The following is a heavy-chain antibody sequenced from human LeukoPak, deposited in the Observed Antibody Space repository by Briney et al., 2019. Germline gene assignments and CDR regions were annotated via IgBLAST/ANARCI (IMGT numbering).Heavy chain of an antibody. CDR1: GGSFSDYY. CDR2: INHSGTT. D-gene: IGHD3-16*02. J-gene: IGHJ4*02. CDR3: ASHYSSGSYRYTGSFDS. V-gene: IGHV4-34*01. Sequence: SETLSLTCAVYGGSFSDYYWSWIRQPPGKGLEWIGEINHSGTTNYSPSLKSRVSISVDTSKNQFSLKLNSVAAADAAMYYCASHYSSGSYRYTGSFDSWGQGMLVNVSS.